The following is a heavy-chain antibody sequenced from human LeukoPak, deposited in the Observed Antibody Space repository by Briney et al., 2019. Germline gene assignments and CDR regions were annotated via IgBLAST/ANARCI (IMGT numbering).Heavy chain of an antibody. CDR2: ISSTSRTI. V-gene: IGHV3-48*02. CDR1: GLTFSSYG. D-gene: IGHD5-24*01. CDR3: ARDPLSWLQKHYYYYLDV. J-gene: IGHJ6*03. Sequence: GGSLRLSCAASGLTFSSYGMNWVRQAPGKGLEWVSYISSTSRTISDADSVKGRFTISRDNAKNSLYLQMNSLRDEDTAVYYCARDPLSWLQKHYYYYLDVWGKGTTVTVSS.